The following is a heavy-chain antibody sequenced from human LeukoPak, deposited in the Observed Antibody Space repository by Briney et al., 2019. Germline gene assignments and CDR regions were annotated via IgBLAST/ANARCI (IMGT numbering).Heavy chain of an antibody. CDR3: ARGGGLDV. CDR1: GFTFSSYW. V-gene: IGHV3-7*03. CDR2: INHNGNVN. J-gene: IGHJ6*02. Sequence: GGSLRLSCAASGFTFSSYWMNWDRQAPGKGLEWVASINHNGNVNYYVDSVKGRFTISRDNAKNSLYLQMSNLRAEDTAVYFCARGGGLDVWGQGATVTVSS. D-gene: IGHD3-16*01.